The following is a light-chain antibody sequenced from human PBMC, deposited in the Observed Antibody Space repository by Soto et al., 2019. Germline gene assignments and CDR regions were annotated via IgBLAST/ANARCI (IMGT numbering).Light chain of an antibody. CDR1: QGITNY. CDR2: AAS. J-gene: IGKJ4*01. Sequence: DIQMTQSPFAMSASVGDGVTITCRASQGITNYVAWFQQKPGKVPKRLISAASSLQSGVPSRFSGSGSGTEFALTISSLQPEDFATYYCLQHHSYPLTFGGGTKVDIK. CDR3: LQHHSYPLT. V-gene: IGKV1-17*03.